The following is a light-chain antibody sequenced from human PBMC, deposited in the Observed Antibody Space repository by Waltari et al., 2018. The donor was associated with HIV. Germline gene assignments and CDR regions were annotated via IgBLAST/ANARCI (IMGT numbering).Light chain of an antibody. CDR2: EVS. V-gene: IGLV2-14*01. J-gene: IGLJ3*02. Sequence: QSALTQPASVSGSPGQSITISCTGTSSDVGGYNYVSWFQQHPGKAPQLMIYEVSNRPSGVSNRFSGSKSGNTASLTISGLQAEDEADYYCCSYAHNDPWVFGGGTRLTVL. CDR3: CSYAHNDPWV. CDR1: SSDVGGYNY.